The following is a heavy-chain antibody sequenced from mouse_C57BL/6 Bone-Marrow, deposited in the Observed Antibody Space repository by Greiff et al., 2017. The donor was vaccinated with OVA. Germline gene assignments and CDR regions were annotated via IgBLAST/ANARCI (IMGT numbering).Heavy chain of an antibody. CDR3: AIYYGYGGFAY. J-gene: IGHJ3*01. CDR2: IYPSDSET. D-gene: IGHD2-2*01. Sequence: QVQLKQPGAELVRPGSSVKLSCKASGYTFTSYWMDWVKQRPGQGLEWIGNIYPSDSETHYNQKFKDKATLTVDKSSSTAYMQLSSLTSEDSAVYYCAIYYGYGGFAYWSQGTLVTVSA. CDR1: GYTFTSYW. V-gene: IGHV1-61*01.